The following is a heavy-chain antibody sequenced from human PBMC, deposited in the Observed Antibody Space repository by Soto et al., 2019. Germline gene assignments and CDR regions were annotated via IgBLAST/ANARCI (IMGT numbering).Heavy chain of an antibody. CDR3: ARQIYDSDTGPNFQYYFDS. Sequence: GESLKISRKGSGYSFAGYWITCVRQKPWKGLEWMVRIDPSDSQTYYSPSFRGHVTISVTKSITTVFLQWSSLRASDTAMYYCARQIYDSDTGPNFQYYFDSWGQGTPVTVSS. V-gene: IGHV5-10-1*01. CDR2: IDPSDSQT. D-gene: IGHD3-22*01. CDR1: GYSFAGYW. J-gene: IGHJ4*02.